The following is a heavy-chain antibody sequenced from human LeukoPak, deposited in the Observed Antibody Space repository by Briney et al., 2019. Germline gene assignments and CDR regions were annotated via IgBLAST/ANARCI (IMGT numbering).Heavy chain of an antibody. V-gene: IGHV4-59*01. D-gene: IGHD7-27*01. CDR1: GGSISSYC. Sequence: SETLSLTCTVSGGSISSYCWSWIRQPPGKGLGWIGYNYYSGSTNYNPSLKSRVTISVDTSKNQFSLKLSSVTAADTAVYYCATSSRGLTGYYWYFDLWGRGTLVTVSS. CDR3: ATSSRGLTGYYWYFDL. CDR2: NYYSGST. J-gene: IGHJ2*01.